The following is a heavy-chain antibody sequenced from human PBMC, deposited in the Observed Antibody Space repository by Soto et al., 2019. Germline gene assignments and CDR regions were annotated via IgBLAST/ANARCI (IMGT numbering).Heavy chain of an antibody. Sequence: ASVKVSCKASGYTFTSYYMHWVRQAPGQGLEWMGIINPSGGSTSYAQKFQGRVTISVDTSKNQFSLKLSSVTAADTAVYYCASGGIEYSSSSDFDYWGQGTLVTVSS. CDR1: GYTFTSYY. D-gene: IGHD6-6*01. J-gene: IGHJ4*02. V-gene: IGHV1-46*01. CDR2: INPSGGST. CDR3: ASGGIEYSSSSDFDY.